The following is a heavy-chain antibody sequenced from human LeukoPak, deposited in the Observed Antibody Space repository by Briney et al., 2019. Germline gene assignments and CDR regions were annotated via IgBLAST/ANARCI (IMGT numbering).Heavy chain of an antibody. CDR1: GGSISSSSYY. V-gene: IGHV4-39*07. CDR2: IYYSGST. J-gene: IGHJ5*02. D-gene: IGHD3-22*01. Sequence: SETLSLTCTVSGGSISSSSYYWGWIRQPPGKGLEWIGSIYYSGSTYYSPSLKSRVTISVDTSKNQFSLKLSSVTAADTAVYYCARGHHDSSHGDWFDPWGQGTLVTVSS. CDR3: ARGHHDSSHGDWFDP.